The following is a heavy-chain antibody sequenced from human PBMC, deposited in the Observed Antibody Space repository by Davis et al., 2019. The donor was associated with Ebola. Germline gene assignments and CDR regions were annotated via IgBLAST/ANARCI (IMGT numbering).Heavy chain of an antibody. D-gene: IGHD6-13*01. CDR3: ARAIAAAGPPPLDY. Sequence: AASVKVSCKASGGTFSSYAISWVRQAPGQGLEWMGGIIPIFGTANYAQKLQGRVTMTTDTSTSTAYMELRSLRSEDTAVYYCARAIAAAGPPPLDYWGQGTLVTVSS. J-gene: IGHJ4*02. CDR1: GGTFSSYA. CDR2: IIPIFGTA. V-gene: IGHV1-69*05.